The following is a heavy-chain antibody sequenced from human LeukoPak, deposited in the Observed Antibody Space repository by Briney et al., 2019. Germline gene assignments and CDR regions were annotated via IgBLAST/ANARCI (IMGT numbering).Heavy chain of an antibody. D-gene: IGHD6-19*01. CDR1: GYTFTSYD. CDR2: MNPKSGYT. CDR3: ARGEPGIAVAGPY. J-gene: IGHJ4*02. V-gene: IGHV1-8*01. Sequence: ASVKVSCKASGYTFTSYDINWVRHATGQGLEWMAWMNPKSGYTGYAQKFQGRLTMTRNTSISTAYMELSSLTSDDTAVYYCARGEPGIAVAGPYWGQGTLVTVSS.